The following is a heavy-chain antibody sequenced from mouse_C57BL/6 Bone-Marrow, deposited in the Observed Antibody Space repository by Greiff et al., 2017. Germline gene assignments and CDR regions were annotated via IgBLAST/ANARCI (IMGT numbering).Heavy chain of an antibody. V-gene: IGHV5-16*01. J-gene: IGHJ3*01. CDR3: ASITTESWFAY. CDR2: INYDGSST. Sequence: EVKVEESEGGLVQPGSSMKLSCTASGFTFSDYYMAWVRQVPEKGLEWVANINYDGSSTYYLASLKRRFIISRDNAKNILYLKMSSLKSEDTATYYCASITTESWFAYWGQGTLVTVSA. D-gene: IGHD1-1*01. CDR1: GFTFSDYY.